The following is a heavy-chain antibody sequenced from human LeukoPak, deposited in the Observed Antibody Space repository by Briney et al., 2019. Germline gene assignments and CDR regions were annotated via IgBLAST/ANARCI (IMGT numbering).Heavy chain of an antibody. J-gene: IGHJ3*02. D-gene: IGHD3-22*01. CDR3: ARHTTYYYDSSGYYSDAFDI. Sequence: SETLSLTCTVSGVSISNYYWTWIRQPPGKGLEWIGYIYSSGTTNYNPSLKSRVTIAVDTSTNQFSLRLGSVTAADTAVYYCARHTTYYYDSSGYYSDAFDIWGQGTMVTVSS. V-gene: IGHV4-59*08. CDR2: IYSSGTT. CDR1: GVSISNYY.